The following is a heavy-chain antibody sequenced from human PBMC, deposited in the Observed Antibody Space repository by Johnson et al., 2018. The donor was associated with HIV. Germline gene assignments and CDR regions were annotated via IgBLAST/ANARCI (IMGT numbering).Heavy chain of an antibody. CDR3: ARLEELLRAFDI. Sequence: VQLVESGGGLVQPGRSLRLSCAASGFTFDDYAMHWVRQAPGKGLEWVSGINWNGGSTGYADSVKGRFTISRDNAKNSLYLQMNSLRAEDTALYYCARLEELLRAFDIWGQGTMVTVSS. V-gene: IGHV3-20*04. CDR2: INWNGGST. D-gene: IGHD1-26*01. J-gene: IGHJ3*02. CDR1: GFTFDDYA.